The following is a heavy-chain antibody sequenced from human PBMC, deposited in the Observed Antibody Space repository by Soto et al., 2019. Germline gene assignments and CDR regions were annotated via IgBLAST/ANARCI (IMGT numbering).Heavy chain of an antibody. CDR3: ARATGSNHPFDY. Sequence: EVQLVESGGGLVQPGGSLRLSCAATGFTFSTNWMHWVRQGRGKGLVWVSRISTDGSSTTYADSVKGRFTISRDNAKNTLYLQMNSLRAEDTAVYYCARATGSNHPFDYWGQGSLVTVSS. CDR1: GFTFSTNW. V-gene: IGHV3-74*01. CDR2: ISTDGSST. J-gene: IGHJ4*02. D-gene: IGHD2-2*01.